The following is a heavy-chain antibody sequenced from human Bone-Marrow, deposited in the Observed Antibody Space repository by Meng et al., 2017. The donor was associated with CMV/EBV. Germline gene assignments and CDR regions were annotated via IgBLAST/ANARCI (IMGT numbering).Heavy chain of an antibody. CDR1: GFTFDDNT. Sequence: GESLKISCAASGFTFDDNTMHWVRQAPGKGLEWVSLITWDSSNTVYADSVKGRFTISRDNSKDSLYLQMNSLRAEDTAFYYCAKDIDGYMSFDYWGQGPRVTGYS. CDR3: AKDIDGYMSFDY. V-gene: IGHV3-43*01. CDR2: ITWDSSNT. J-gene: IGHJ4*02. D-gene: IGHD5-24*01.